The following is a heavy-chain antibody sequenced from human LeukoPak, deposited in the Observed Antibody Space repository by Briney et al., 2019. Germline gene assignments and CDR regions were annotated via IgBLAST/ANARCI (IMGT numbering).Heavy chain of an antibody. CDR1: GDSISSTYYY. D-gene: IGHD1-26*01. J-gene: IGHJ4*02. Sequence: SETLSLTCTVSGDSISSTYYYWSWIRQPAGKGLEWIGRIYTSGSTYYNPSLKSRVTISVDTSKNQFSLKLSSVTAADTAVYYCARDGGSYALDYWGQGTLVTVSS. CDR3: ARDGGSYALDY. V-gene: IGHV4-61*02. CDR2: IYTSGST.